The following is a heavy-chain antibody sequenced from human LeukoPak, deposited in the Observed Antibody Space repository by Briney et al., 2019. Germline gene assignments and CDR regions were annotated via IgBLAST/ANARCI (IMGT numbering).Heavy chain of an antibody. V-gene: IGHV1-8*01. J-gene: IGHJ4*02. CDR1: GYTFTSYD. CDR2: MNPNSGNT. Sequence: ASVKVSCKASGYTFTSYDINWVRQATGQGLEWMGWMNPNSGNTGYALKFQGRVTMTRNTSISTAYMELSSLRSEDTAVYYCARDPRDIVVVVAATPGVHLDYWGQGTLVTVSS. CDR3: ARDPRDIVVVVAATPGVHLDY. D-gene: IGHD2-15*01.